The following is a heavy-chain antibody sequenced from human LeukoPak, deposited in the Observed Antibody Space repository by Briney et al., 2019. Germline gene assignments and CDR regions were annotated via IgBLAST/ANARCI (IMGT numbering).Heavy chain of an antibody. CDR1: GFPFSSYG. V-gene: IGHV3-33*06. D-gene: IGHD3-22*01. Sequence: GGSLRLSCATSGFPFSSYGMHWVRQAPGKGPEWVAVIWYDGSNKYYADSVKGRFTISRDNSKNTLYLQMNSLRAEDTAVYYCAKLPPWYYDSSGYADDAFDIWGQGTMVTVSS. J-gene: IGHJ3*02. CDR2: IWYDGSNK. CDR3: AKLPPWYYDSSGYADDAFDI.